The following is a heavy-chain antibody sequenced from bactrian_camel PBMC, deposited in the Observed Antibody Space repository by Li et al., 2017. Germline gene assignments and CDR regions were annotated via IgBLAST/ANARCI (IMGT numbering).Heavy chain of an antibody. V-gene: IGHV3S53*01. D-gene: IGHD1*01. CDR3: ATDRTCNVRFCTGGYCLARGGS. CDR2: IYSYGST. Sequence: HVQLVESGGGPVQAGGTLRLSCAVSGYTRCMGWFRQAPGEEREWVANIYSYGSTSYADFVKGRFTVSTDNTKGTLYLQMNNLEPEDAAMYFCATDRTCNVRFCTGGYCLARGGSGGQGTQVTVS. CDR1: GYTRCM. J-gene: IGHJ4*01.